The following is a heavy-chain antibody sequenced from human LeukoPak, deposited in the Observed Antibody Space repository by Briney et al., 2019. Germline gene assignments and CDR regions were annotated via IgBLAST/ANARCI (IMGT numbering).Heavy chain of an antibody. D-gene: IGHD3-10*01. CDR2: IYYSGST. CDR3: AITYYYGSGSDGNLDY. Sequence: SETLSLTCTVSGESISGFYWTWIRQPPGKGLEWIGYIYYSGSTNYNPSLKSRVTISVDTSKNQFSLKLSSVTAADTAVYYCAITYYYGSGSDGNLDYWGQGTLVTVSS. J-gene: IGHJ4*02. CDR1: GESISGFY. V-gene: IGHV4-59*08.